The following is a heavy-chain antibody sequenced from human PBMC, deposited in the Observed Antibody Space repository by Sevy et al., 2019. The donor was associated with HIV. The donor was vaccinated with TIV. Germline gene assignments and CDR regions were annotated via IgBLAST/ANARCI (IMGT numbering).Heavy chain of an antibody. D-gene: IGHD3-16*02. Sequence: SQTLSLTCAISGDSVSSNSAAWNWIRQSPSRGLEWLGRTYYRSKWSNDYAVSVKSRITINPETSKNQFSLQLNSVTPEDTAVYYCARDRRDYVWGSYRYTLSAFDAFDIWGQGTMVTVSS. CDR3: ARDRRDYVWGSYRYTLSAFDAFDI. J-gene: IGHJ3*02. CDR1: GDSVSSNSAA. V-gene: IGHV6-1*01. CDR2: TYYRSKWSN.